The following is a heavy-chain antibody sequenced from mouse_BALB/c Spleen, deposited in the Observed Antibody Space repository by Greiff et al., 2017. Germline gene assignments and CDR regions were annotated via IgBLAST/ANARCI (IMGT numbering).Heavy chain of an antibody. CDR1: GFTFSSYG. CDR3: ARSDGYPIYYAMDY. Sequence: EVQLVESGGGLVQPGGSLKLSCAASGFTFSSYGMSWVRQTPDKRLELVATINSNGGSTYYPDSVKGRFTISRDNAKNTLYLQMSSLRSEDTAMYYCARSDGYPIYYAMDYGGQGTSVTVSS. J-gene: IGHJ4*01. V-gene: IGHV5-6-3*01. D-gene: IGHD2-3*01. CDR2: INSNGGST.